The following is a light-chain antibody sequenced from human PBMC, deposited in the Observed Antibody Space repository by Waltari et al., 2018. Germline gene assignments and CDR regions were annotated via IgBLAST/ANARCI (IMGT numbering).Light chain of an antibody. J-gene: IGKJ2*01. V-gene: IGKV3-15*01. Sequence: EIVMTQSPATLSVSPGGRATLSCRASQSVNSNLAWYQQKPGQAPRLLTYGASTRAAGIPGSFSGSGSVTEFTLTISSLQSEDFAVYYCQQYNNWPNTFGQGTKLEI. CDR3: QQYNNWPNT. CDR1: QSVNSN. CDR2: GAS.